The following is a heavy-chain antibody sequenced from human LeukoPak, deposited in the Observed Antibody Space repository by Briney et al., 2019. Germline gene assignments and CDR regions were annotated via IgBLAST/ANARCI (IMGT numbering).Heavy chain of an antibody. D-gene: IGHD6-13*01. CDR2: IYYSGST. J-gene: IGHJ4*02. Sequence: SETLSLTCSVSGVSISSYYWSWIRQPPGKGLEWIGYIYYSGSTNYNPSLKSRVTISVDTSKNQFSLKLSSVTAADTAVYYCARGVGSSWYYFDYWGQGTLVTVSS. V-gene: IGHV4-59*01. CDR1: GVSISSYY. CDR3: ARGVGSSWYYFDY.